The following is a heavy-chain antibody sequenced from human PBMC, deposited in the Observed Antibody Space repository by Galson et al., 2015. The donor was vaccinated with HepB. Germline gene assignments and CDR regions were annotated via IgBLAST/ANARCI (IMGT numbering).Heavy chain of an antibody. CDR2: INPSGGST. CDR3: AGYYYDTPYAFDI. CDR1: GYTFTSYY. J-gene: IGHJ3*02. Sequence: SVKVSCKASGYTFTSYYMHWVRQAPGQGLEWMGIINPSGGSTSYAQKFQGRVTMTRDTSTSTVYMELSSLRSEDTAVYYCAGYYYDTPYAFDIWGQGTMVTVSS. D-gene: IGHD3-22*01. V-gene: IGHV1-46*01.